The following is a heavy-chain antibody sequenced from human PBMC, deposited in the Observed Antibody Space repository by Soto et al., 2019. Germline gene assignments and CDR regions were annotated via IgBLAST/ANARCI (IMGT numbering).Heavy chain of an antibody. CDR1: GGSIISGDYY. CDR2: IYYSGST. CDR3: ARATIVLVPAAMVSHWFDP. Sequence: QVQLQESGPGLVKPSQTLSLTCTVSGGSIISGDYYWSWIRQPPGKGLEWIGYIYYSGSTYYNPSLKGRVTISVETSKNQFSLKLSSVTAADTAVYYCARATIVLVPAAMVSHWFDPWGQGTLVTVSS. V-gene: IGHV4-30-4*01. J-gene: IGHJ5*02. D-gene: IGHD2-2*01.